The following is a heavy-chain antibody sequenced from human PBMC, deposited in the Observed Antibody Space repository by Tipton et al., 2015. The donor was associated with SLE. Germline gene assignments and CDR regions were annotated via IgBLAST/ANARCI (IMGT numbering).Heavy chain of an antibody. CDR1: GFTFSTFE. D-gene: IGHD6-13*01. J-gene: IGHJ6*02. Sequence: SLRLSCAASGFTFSTFEMNWVRQAPGKGLEWVSYISRSGSTMFYADSVKGRFTVSRDNANNLLYLQMHSLRAEDAAVYYCARALAAAGGMDVWGQGTTVSVSS. CDR3: ARALAAAGGMDV. CDR2: ISRSGSTM. V-gene: IGHV3-48*03.